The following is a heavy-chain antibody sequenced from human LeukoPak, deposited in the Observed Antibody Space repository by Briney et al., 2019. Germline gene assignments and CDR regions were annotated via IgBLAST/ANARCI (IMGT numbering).Heavy chain of an antibody. J-gene: IGHJ6*01. D-gene: IGHD5-24*01. Sequence: GGSLRLTCAASGFTVSSNYRSWFRQAPGKGLEWVSVIYSGGSTYYADSVKGRFTTSRDNSKNTVYLQMNSLRAEDTAVYYCATDPPDGWRQRSTVTVSS. V-gene: IGHV3-66*01. CDR2: IYSGGST. CDR1: GFTVSSNY. CDR3: ATDPPDG.